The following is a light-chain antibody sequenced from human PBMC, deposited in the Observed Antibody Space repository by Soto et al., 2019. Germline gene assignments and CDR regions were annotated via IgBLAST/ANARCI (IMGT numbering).Light chain of an antibody. Sequence: EIVMTQSPATLSVSPGERATLSCRAVQNIHTNLAWYQQKPGQAPRLLIYDASTRATGIPVRFSGSGSGTDFTLTISRLEPDDVAVYYCQQYDTSPPMYTFGQGTKVDIK. CDR3: QQYDTSPPMYT. J-gene: IGKJ2*01. V-gene: IGKV3-15*01. CDR2: DAS. CDR1: QNIHTN.